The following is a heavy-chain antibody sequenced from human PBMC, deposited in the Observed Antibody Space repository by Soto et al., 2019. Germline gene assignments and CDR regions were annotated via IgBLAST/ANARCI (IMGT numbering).Heavy chain of an antibody. V-gene: IGHV4-34*01. CDR3: ARVVVYCTNGVCYTNSYYYYYGMDV. Sequence: SETLSLTCAVYGGSFSGYYWSWIRQPPGKGLEWIGEINHSGSTNYNPSLKSRVTISVDTSKNQFSLKLSSVTAADTAVYYCARVVVYCTNGVCYTNSYYYYYGMDVWGQGTTVTVSS. CDR2: INHSGST. J-gene: IGHJ6*02. CDR1: GGSFSGYY. D-gene: IGHD2-8*01.